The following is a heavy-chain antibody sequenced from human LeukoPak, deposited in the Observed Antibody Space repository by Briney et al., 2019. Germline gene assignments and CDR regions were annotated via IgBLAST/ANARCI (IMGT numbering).Heavy chain of an antibody. CDR2: IGWNSVNI. V-gene: IGHV3-9*01. J-gene: IGHJ5*02. Sequence: GGPLRLSCAASGLSFDDYAMHWVRQVPGKGLEWVLGIGWNSVNIGYVDSVKGRFTISRDNAKNSLYLQMNSLRVDDTALYFCAKGLSLEGGSTWKNNWFDAWGQGTVVIVSS. D-gene: IGHD1-1*01. CDR1: GLSFDDYA. CDR3: AKGLSLEGGSTWKNNWFDA.